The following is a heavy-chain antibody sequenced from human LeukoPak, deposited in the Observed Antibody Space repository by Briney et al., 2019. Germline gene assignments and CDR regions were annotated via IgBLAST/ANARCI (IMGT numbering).Heavy chain of an antibody. CDR1: CGSFSGYY. J-gene: IGHJ4*02. CDR2: IKHSGST. Sequence: PSETLSLTCAVYCGSFSGYYWSWIRQPPGKGLEWIGEIKHSGSTNYNPSLKSGGTISVNTSKNQFSLKLRADAPSPEAVYYCARGRRYYYDSSGYGYWGQGTLVTVSS. D-gene: IGHD3-22*01. V-gene: IGHV4-34*01. CDR3: ARGRRYYYDSSGYGY.